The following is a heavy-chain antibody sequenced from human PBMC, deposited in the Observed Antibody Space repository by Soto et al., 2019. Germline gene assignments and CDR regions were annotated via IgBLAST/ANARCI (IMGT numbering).Heavy chain of an antibody. CDR1: GYSFTDYH. CDR2: INPKSGGT. Sequence: GASVKGSCKASGYSFTDYHIHWVRQAPGQGLEWLGRINPKSGGTSTAQKFQGWVTMTTDTSISTASMELTRLTSDDTAIYYCARGDSTDCSNGLCPFFYNHHMYVWG. D-gene: IGHD2-8*01. J-gene: IGHJ6*01. CDR3: ARGDSTDCSNGLCPFFYNHHMYV. V-gene: IGHV1-2*04.